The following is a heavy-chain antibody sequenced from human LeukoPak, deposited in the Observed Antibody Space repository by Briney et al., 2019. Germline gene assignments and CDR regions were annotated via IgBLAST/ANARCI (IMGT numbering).Heavy chain of an antibody. V-gene: IGHV5-51*01. J-gene: IGHJ1*01. CDR3: ARPSNPYGQEHFQH. D-gene: IGHD1-14*01. CDR1: GYSFSSYW. CDR2: IYAGDSDT. Sequence: GESLKISCKGSGYSFSSYWIVWVRQMPGKGLEWMGIIYAGDSDTRYSPSFQGQISISVDKSISTAYLQWSSLRASDTAMYYCARPSNPYGQEHFQHWGQGTLVTVSS.